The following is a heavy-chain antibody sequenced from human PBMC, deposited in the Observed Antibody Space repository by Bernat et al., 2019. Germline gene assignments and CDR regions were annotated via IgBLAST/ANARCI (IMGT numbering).Heavy chain of an antibody. V-gene: IGHV3-49*03. J-gene: IGHJ4*02. CDR2: IRSKTYGGTT. CDR3: RTYDGSASRDY. Sequence: EVQLVESGGGLVQPGRSLRLSCQTSGFIFGDYEISWFRQGPGKGLEWVGFIRSKTYGGTTENAASVKGRFTISRDDSKNIAYLQMNSLKTEDTAVYYCRTYDGSASRDYWGPGTLVTVSS. D-gene: IGHD3-22*01. CDR1: GFIFGDYE.